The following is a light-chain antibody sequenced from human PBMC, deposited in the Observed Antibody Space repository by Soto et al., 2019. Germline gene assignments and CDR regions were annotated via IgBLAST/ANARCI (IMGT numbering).Light chain of an antibody. CDR2: GAS. CDR3: QQDGSSPQT. J-gene: IGKJ1*01. V-gene: IGKV3-20*01. CDR1: QSVSSSY. Sequence: EIVLTQSPGTLSFSPGERATLSCRASQSVSSSYLACYQQKPGQAPRLVIYGASSRATGSPDRFSGSGSGKDFTLSSSRLEPEDFAVYYCQQDGSSPQTFGQGTKGEIK.